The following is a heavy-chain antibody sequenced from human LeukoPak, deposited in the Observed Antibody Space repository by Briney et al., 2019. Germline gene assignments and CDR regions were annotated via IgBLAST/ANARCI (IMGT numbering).Heavy chain of an antibody. CDR3: AKNYGDSNWFDP. J-gene: IGHJ5*02. CDR1: GDSVSSNSAA. CDR2: TYYRSNWFN. V-gene: IGHV6-1*01. D-gene: IGHD4-17*01. Sequence: QTLSLTCAISGDSVSSNSAAWNWIRQSPSRGLEWLGRTYYRSNWFNDFALSVKSRITINPDTSKNQFSLQLNSVTPEDTAVYYCAKNYGDSNWFDPWGEGTLATVSS.